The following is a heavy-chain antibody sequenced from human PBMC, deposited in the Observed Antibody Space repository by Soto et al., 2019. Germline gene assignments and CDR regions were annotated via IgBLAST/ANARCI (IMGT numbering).Heavy chain of an antibody. CDR1: TFTFSSYG. CDR2: ISFDGRNK. Sequence: QVQLVESGGGVVQPGRSLRLSCAASTFTFSSYGMHWVRQAPGKGLEWVAVISFDGRNKYYADPVKGRFTISRDNSKHTLYLQMNSLRAEDTAVYYCAKDRSTVVTSYYYSGMDVWGQGTTVTVSS. CDR3: AKDRSTVVTSYYYSGMDV. D-gene: IGHD4-4*01. J-gene: IGHJ6*02. V-gene: IGHV3-30*18.